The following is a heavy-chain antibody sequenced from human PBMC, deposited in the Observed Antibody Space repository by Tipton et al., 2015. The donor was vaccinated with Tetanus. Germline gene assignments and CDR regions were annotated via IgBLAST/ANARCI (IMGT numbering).Heavy chain of an antibody. D-gene: IGHD2-15*01. Sequence: SGFIFSSYGIHWVRQAPGKGLEWLAVSWYDGTDKYCADSVKGRFTISRDNSKNTLYLQMNSLRAEDTALYYCAREADCSGGSCFSGDFDAWGQGTQVTVSS. CDR2: SWYDGTDK. V-gene: IGHV3-33*01. CDR1: GFIFSSYG. J-gene: IGHJ4*02. CDR3: AREADCSGGSCFSGDFDA.